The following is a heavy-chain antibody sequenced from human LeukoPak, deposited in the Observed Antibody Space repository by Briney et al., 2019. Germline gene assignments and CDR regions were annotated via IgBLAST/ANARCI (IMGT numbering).Heavy chain of an antibody. CDR2: IYYSGST. CDR1: GGSISSYY. CDR3: ATSRDYFDY. J-gene: IGHJ4*02. Sequence: SETLSLTCTVSGGSISSYYWSWIRQPPGKGLEWIGYIYYSGSTNYNPSLTSRVTISVDTSKNQVSLKLTSVTAADTAVYCCATSRDYFDYWGQGTLVTVSS. V-gene: IGHV4-59*01.